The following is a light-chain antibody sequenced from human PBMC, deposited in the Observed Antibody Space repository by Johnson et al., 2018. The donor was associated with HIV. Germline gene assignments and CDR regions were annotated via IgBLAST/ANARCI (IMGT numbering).Light chain of an antibody. CDR2: DNN. V-gene: IGLV1-51*01. J-gene: IGLJ1*01. CDR3: GTWDSSLRVGF. Sequence: QSVLTQPPSVSAAPGQKVTISCSGSSSNIGNNYVSWYQHLPGTAPKLLIYDNNKRPSGIPDRFSGSKYGTSATLGITGLQTGDEADYYCGTWDSSLRVGFFGTGTKGTGL. CDR1: SSNIGNNY.